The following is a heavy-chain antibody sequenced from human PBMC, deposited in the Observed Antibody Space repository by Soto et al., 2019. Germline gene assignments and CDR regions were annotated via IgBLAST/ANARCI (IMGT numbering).Heavy chain of an antibody. D-gene: IGHD3-9*01. CDR1: GGTFSSYA. J-gene: IGHJ6*04. V-gene: IGHV1-69*13. Sequence: SVKVSCKASGGTFSSYAISWVRQAPGQGLEWMGGIIPIFGTANYAQKFQGRVTITADESTSTAYMELSSLRSEDTAVYYCASTYYDILTGPDDYYYYSGMDVCGEGTTVTVSS. CDR3: ASTYYDILTGPDDYYYYSGMDV. CDR2: IIPIFGTA.